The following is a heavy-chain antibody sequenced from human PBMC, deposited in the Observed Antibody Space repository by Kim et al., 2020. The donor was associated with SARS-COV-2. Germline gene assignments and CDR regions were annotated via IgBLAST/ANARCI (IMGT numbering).Heavy chain of an antibody. CDR2: ISYDGSNK. CDR3: ARGSSIAARPGRVY. CDR1: GFTFSSYA. D-gene: IGHD6-6*01. Sequence: GGSLRLSCAASGFTFSSYAMHWVRQAPGKGLEWVAVISYDGSNKYYADSVKGRFTISRDNSKNTLYLQMNSLRAEDTAVYYCARGSSIAARPGRVYWGQGTLVTVSS. J-gene: IGHJ4*02. V-gene: IGHV3-30-3*01.